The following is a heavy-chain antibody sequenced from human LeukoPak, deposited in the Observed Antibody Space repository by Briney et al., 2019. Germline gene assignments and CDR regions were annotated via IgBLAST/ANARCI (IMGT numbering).Heavy chain of an antibody. J-gene: IGHJ1*01. CDR1: GFTFSSYA. D-gene: IGHD2-21*02. Sequence: GGSLRLSCAASGFTFSSYAMSWVRQAPGKGLEWVSAISGSGGSTYYADSVKGRFTISRDNSKNTLYLQMNSLRAEDTAVYYXAKXDCGGDCYLIQHWGQGTLVTVSS. CDR3: AKXDCGGDCYLIQH. CDR2: ISGSGGST. V-gene: IGHV3-23*01.